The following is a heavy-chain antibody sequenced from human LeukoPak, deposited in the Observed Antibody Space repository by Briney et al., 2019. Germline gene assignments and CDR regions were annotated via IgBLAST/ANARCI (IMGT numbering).Heavy chain of an antibody. CDR2: INPNNGYT. CDR3: VRGPTLGLDI. J-gene: IGHJ3*02. CDR1: GYTFTAYY. Sequence: ASVKVSCRASGYTFTAYYIHWVRQAPGQGLEWMGWINPNNGYTSLPQRFQGRVTMTRDTSIITAYMELSSLTSDDTGMNYCVRGPTLGLDIWGQGTMVTVSS. V-gene: IGHV1-2*02.